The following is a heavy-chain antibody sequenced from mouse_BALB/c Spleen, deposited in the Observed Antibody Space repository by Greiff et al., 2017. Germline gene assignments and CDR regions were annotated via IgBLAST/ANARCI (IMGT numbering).Heavy chain of an antibody. V-gene: IGHV1-63*01. CDR1: GYAFTNYW. CDR2: IYPGSGNT. D-gene: IGHD2-2*01. Sequence: QVQLKQSGAELVRPGTSVKLSCKASGYAFTNYWLGWVKQRPGHGLEWIGDIYPGSGNTYYNEKFKGKATLTADKSLSTAYMQLSSLTSEDSAVYFCASYGYNAGFAYWGQGTLVTVSA. CDR3: ASYGYNAGFAY. J-gene: IGHJ3*01.